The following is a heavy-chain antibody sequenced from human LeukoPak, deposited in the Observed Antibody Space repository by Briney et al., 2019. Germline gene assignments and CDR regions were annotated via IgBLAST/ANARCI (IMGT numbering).Heavy chain of an antibody. CDR2: IYSGGYT. CDR3: ARASIAAAGYYFDY. CDR1: GFTVSSNY. V-gene: IGHV3-66*01. Sequence: PGGSLRLSCAASGFTVSSNYMSWVRQAPGKGLEWVSVIYSGGYTYYADSVKGRFTISRDNSKNTLFLQMNSLRAEDTAVYYCARASIAAAGYYFDYWGQGTLVTVSS. D-gene: IGHD6-13*01. J-gene: IGHJ4*02.